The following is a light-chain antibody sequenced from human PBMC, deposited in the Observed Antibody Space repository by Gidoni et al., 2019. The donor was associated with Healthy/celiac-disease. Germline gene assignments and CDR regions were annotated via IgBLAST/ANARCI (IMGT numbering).Light chain of an antibody. CDR3: QAWDSSTYVV. V-gene: IGLV3-1*01. CDR1: KLGDKY. CDR2: HDS. Sequence: SYELTQPPSVSVSQGQTASITCSGEKLGDKYDCWYQQKPVQSPVLVIYHDSKRPAGIPERFSGSNSGNTATLTISGTQAMDEADYYCQAWDSSTYVVFGGGTKLTVL. J-gene: IGLJ2*01.